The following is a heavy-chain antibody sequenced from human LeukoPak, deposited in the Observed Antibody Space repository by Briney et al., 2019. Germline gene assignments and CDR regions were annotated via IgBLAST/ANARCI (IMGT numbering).Heavy chain of an antibody. J-gene: IGHJ3*02. CDR1: GFTVSTNC. CDR2: ISSSGSDK. V-gene: IGHV3-21*05. Sequence: GGSLRLSCAASGFTVSTNCMNWVRQAPGKGLEWVSYISSSGSDKYYPDSVKGRFTISRDNAKNSVYLQMNSLRAEDTAVYYCARRTSGAFAIWGQGTKVTVSS. CDR3: ARRTSGAFAI.